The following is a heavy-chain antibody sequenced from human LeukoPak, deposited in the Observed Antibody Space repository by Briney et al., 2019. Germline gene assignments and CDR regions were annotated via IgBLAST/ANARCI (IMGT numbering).Heavy chain of an antibody. V-gene: IGHV4-39*07. CDR1: GGSISSSSYY. D-gene: IGHD3-22*01. J-gene: IGHJ3*02. Sequence: SETLSLTCTVSGGSISSSSYYWGWIRQPPGKGLEWIGSIYYSGSTYYNPSLKSRVTISVDTSKNQFSLKLSSVTAADTAVYYCARRVDWEPYDSSGHDAFDIWGQGTMVTVSS. CDR3: ARRVDWEPYDSSGHDAFDI. CDR2: IYYSGST.